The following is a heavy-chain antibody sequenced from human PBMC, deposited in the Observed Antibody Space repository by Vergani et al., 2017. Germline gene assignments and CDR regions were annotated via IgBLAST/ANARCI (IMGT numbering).Heavy chain of an antibody. CDR3: ARSPHGYTYGGYISQFDP. J-gene: IGHJ5*02. CDR2: IKYDGSKK. Sequence: EVQLVASGGGLVQRGGSLGLSCEASGFTFSNLWMTWVRQAPGKGLEWVANIKYDGSKKNYVDSVKGRFTISRDNAKNSLYLQMNNLRVEDTAVYFCARSPHGYTYGGYISQFDPWGQGTLVTVSS. V-gene: IGHV3-7*01. D-gene: IGHD5-18*01. CDR1: GFTFSNLW.